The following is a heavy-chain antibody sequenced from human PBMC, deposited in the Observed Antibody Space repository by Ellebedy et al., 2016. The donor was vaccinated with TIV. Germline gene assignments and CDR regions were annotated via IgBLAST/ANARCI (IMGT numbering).Heavy chain of an antibody. J-gene: IGHJ4*02. CDR2: VNGPGSET. CDR1: GFTFSHHW. D-gene: IGHD1-26*01. Sequence: GESLKISCAASGFTFSHHWMHWVRQAPGKGLEWVSRVNGPGSETDHADSVKGRFTTSRDNAKDTLYLQLNSLRTEDTAVYYCARDSGSYPFDYWGQGTLVTVSS. CDR3: ARDSGSYPFDY. V-gene: IGHV3-74*01.